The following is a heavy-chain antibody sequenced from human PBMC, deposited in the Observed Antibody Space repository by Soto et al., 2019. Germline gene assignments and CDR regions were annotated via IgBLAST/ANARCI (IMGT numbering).Heavy chain of an antibody. V-gene: IGHV4-59*01. CDR2: IYYSGST. Sequence: SETLSLTCTVSGGSISSYYWSWIRQPPGKGLEWIGYIYYSGSTNYNPSLKSRVTISVDTSKNQFSLKLSSVTAADTAVYYCARGSLEGLYYFDYWGQGTLVTVSS. J-gene: IGHJ4*02. CDR3: ARGSLEGLYYFDY. D-gene: IGHD1-1*01. CDR1: GGSISSYY.